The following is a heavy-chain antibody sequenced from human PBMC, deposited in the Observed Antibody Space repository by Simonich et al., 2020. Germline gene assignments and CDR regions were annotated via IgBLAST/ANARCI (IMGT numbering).Heavy chain of an antibody. V-gene: IGHV3-21*01. Sequence: EVQLVESGGGLVKPGGSLRLSCAASGFTFSSYSMNWVRQAPGKGLEWGPSISSNSSYKYDAASVKGRFTISRDNAKNSLYLQMNSLRAEDTAVYYCARANERDYWGQGTLVTVSS. J-gene: IGHJ4*02. CDR3: ARANERDY. CDR2: ISSNSSYK. CDR1: GFTFSSYS. D-gene: IGHD1-1*01.